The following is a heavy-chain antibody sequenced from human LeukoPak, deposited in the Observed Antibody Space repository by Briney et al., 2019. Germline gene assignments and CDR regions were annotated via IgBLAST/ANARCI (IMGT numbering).Heavy chain of an antibody. D-gene: IGHD3-10*01. Sequence: GGSLRLACSASGFTFSSYSMNWVRQAPGQGLDLVSSISSSSSYIYYADSVKGRFTISRDNAKNSLYLQMNSLRAEDTAVYYCARDPYYYSSGSYPDYHYGMDVWGKGTTVTVSS. CDR1: GFTFSSYS. V-gene: IGHV3-21*01. CDR2: ISSSSSYI. J-gene: IGHJ6*04. CDR3: ARDPYYYSSGSYPDYHYGMDV.